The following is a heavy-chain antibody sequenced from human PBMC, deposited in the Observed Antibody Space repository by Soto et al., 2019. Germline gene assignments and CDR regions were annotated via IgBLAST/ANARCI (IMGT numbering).Heavy chain of an antibody. J-gene: IGHJ4*02. V-gene: IGHV4-59*01. CDR2: IYYSGST. Sequence: PSETLSLTCTVSGGSISSYYWSWIRQPPGKGLEWIGYIYYSGSTNHNPSLKSRVTISVDTSKNQFSLKLSSVTAADTAVYYCARGSERTVAGPYFDYWGQGTLVTVSS. CDR3: ARGSERTVAGPYFDY. D-gene: IGHD6-19*01. CDR1: GGSISSYY.